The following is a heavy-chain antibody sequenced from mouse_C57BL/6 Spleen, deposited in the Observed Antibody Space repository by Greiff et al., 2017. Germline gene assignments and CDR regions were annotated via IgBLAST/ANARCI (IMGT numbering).Heavy chain of an antibody. Sequence: EVKLVESGGDLVKPGGSLKLSCAASGFTFSSYGMSWVRQTPDKRLEWVATISSGGSYTYYPDSVKGRFTISRDNAKNTLYLQMSSLKSEDTAMYYCARRNGYYEGNYAMDYWGQGTSVTVSS. CDR3: ARRNGYYEGNYAMDY. CDR2: ISSGGSYT. D-gene: IGHD2-3*01. CDR1: GFTFSSYG. V-gene: IGHV5-6*02. J-gene: IGHJ4*01.